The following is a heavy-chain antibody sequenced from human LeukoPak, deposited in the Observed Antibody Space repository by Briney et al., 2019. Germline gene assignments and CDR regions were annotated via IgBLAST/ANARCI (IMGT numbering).Heavy chain of an antibody. D-gene: IGHD3-10*01. J-gene: IGHJ4*02. CDR1: GFTFSSYW. Sequence: GSLRLSCAASGFTFSSYWMSWVRQALGKGLEWVANIKQDGSEKYYVDSVKGRFTISRDNAKNSLYLQMNSLRAEDTAVYYCARDYYGSGSYPSYFDYWGQGTLVTVSA. CDR3: ARDYYGSGSYPSYFDY. CDR2: IKQDGSEK. V-gene: IGHV3-7*01.